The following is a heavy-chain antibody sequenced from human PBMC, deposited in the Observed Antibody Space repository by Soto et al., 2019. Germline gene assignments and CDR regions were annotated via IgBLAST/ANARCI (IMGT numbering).Heavy chain of an antibody. CDR2: IKQDGSEK. D-gene: IGHD4-17*01. V-gene: IGHV3-7*03. Sequence: PGGSLRLSCAASAFTFSTYWMSWVRQAPGKGLEWVANIKQDGSEKYYVDSVKGRFTISRDNAKNSLYLQMNSLRAEDTAVYYCARVGRYGDAFDIWGQGTMVTVSS. CDR1: AFTFSTYW. J-gene: IGHJ3*02. CDR3: ARVGRYGDAFDI.